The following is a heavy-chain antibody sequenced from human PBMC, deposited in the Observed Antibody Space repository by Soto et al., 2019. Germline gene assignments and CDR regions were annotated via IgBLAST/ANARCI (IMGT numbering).Heavy chain of an antibody. CDR2: IYYSGST. CDR1: GGSISSYY. D-gene: IGHD3-10*01. V-gene: IGHV4-59*01. CDR3: ARVRDSGTHDY. J-gene: IGHJ4*02. Sequence: SETLSLTCTVSGGSISSYYWSWIRQPPGKGLEWIGYIYYSGSTNYNPSLKSRVTISVDTSKNQFSLKLSSVTAADTAVYYCARVRDSGTHDYWCQGTLVTVS.